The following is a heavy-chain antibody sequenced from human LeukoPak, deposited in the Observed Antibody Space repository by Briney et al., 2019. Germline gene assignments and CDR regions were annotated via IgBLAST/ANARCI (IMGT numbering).Heavy chain of an antibody. CDR2: IYHSGST. CDR3: SRVGSPAAISFAFDI. V-gene: IGHV4-38-2*02. J-gene: IGHJ3*02. Sequence: PSETLSLTCTVSGYSLSSGYYWGWIRPPPGKGLEWIGSIYHSGSTYYNPSLKSRVNLSVDTSKNQFSLKLSSVTAADTAVFYSSRVGSPAAISFAFDIWGQGTVVTVSS. CDR1: GYSLSSGYY. D-gene: IGHD2-2*02.